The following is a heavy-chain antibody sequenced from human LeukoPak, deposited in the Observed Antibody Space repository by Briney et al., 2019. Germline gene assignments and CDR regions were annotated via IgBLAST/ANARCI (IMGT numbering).Heavy chain of an antibody. CDR3: AKSGPYCGSTTCNYFDY. D-gene: IGHD2-2*01. CDR2: ISGSGGSI. Sequence: PGGSLRLSCAASGFTFSSYAMSWVRQAPGKGLEWVSAISGSGGSIYYADSVKGRFTISRDNSKNALFLQVNSLRAEDTAVYYCAKSGPYCGSTTCNYFDYWGQGTLVTVSS. J-gene: IGHJ4*02. CDR1: GFTFSSYA. V-gene: IGHV3-23*01.